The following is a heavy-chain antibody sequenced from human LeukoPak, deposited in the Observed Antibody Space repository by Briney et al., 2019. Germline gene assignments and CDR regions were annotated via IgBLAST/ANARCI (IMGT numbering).Heavy chain of an antibody. J-gene: IGHJ4*02. CDR1: GGSFSSSTYY. D-gene: IGHD3-16*02. CDR2: IHYGGAT. CDR3: ASLRLGELSPIDF. V-gene: IGHV4-39*01. Sequence: SETLSLTCTVSGGSFSSSTYYWGWIRQPPGKGLEWIGSIHYGGATYYNPSLKSRVTISVDASKNQFSLKLKSVTAADTAVYYCASLRLGELSPIDFWGQGTLVAVSS.